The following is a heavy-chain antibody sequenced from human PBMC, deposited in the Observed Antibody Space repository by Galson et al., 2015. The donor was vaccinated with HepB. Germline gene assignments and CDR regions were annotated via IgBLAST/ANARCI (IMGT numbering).Heavy chain of an antibody. Sequence: SVKVSCKASGYTFTSYDINWVRQATGQGLEWMGWMNPNSGNTGYAQKFQGRVTMTRNTSISTAYMELSSLRSEDTAVYYCARGDIVVVPAAIHYYYYGMDVWGQGTTVTVSS. D-gene: IGHD2-2*02. V-gene: IGHV1-8*01. CDR3: ARGDIVVVPAAIHYYYYGMDV. CDR2: MNPNSGNT. CDR1: GYTFTSYD. J-gene: IGHJ6*02.